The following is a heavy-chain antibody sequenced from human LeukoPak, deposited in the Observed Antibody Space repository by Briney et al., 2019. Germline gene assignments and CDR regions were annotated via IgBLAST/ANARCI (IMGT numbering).Heavy chain of an antibody. J-gene: IGHJ4*02. D-gene: IGHD5-24*01. Sequence: GGSLRLSCTASGFSFGGYAVAWVRQAPGKGLEWISSISGSGATANYADSVRGRFIISRGNSANRLDLQMNSLRVDDAAVYYCAKDRAGYNVKGSDYWGQGTLVTVSS. CDR2: ISGSGATA. CDR3: AKDRAGYNVKGSDY. CDR1: GFSFGGYA. V-gene: IGHV3-23*01.